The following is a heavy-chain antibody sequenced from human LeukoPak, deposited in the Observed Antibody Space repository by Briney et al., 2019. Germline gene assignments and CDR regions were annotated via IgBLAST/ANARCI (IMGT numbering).Heavy chain of an antibody. CDR2: ISSSSSYI. CDR1: GFTFSSYS. J-gene: IGHJ6*02. CDR3: ARAVLDLNTPYYDFWSGPYGMDV. V-gene: IGHV3-21*01. D-gene: IGHD3-3*01. Sequence: PGGSLRLSCAASGFTFSSYSMNWVRQAPGKGLEWVSSISSSSSYIYYADSVKGRFTISRDNAKNSLYLQMNSLRAEDTAVYYCARAVLDLNTPYYDFWSGPYGMDVWGQGTTVTVSS.